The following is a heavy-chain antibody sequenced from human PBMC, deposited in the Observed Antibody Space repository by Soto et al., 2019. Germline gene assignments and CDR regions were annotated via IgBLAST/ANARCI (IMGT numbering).Heavy chain of an antibody. Sequence: GGSLRLSCAASGFTFRSYSMNWVRQAPGKGLEWVSSISSSSSYMYYADSVKGRFTISRDNAKKSLYLQMISLRAEDTAVYFCARHLSIAAAGPIVWDNYYYFNGMDVWGQGTTVTVSS. V-gene: IGHV3-21*01. CDR3: ARHLSIAAAGPIVWDNYYYFNGMDV. CDR2: ISSSSSYM. J-gene: IGHJ6*02. CDR1: GFTFRSYS. D-gene: IGHD6-13*01.